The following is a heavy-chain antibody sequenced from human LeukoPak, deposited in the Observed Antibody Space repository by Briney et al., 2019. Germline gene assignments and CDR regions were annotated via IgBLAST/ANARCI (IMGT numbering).Heavy chain of an antibody. J-gene: IGHJ5*02. V-gene: IGHV4-30-4*01. CDR2: IYYSGST. Sequence: PQTLSLTCTVSGGSISSGDYYWSWIRQPPGKGLEWIGYIYYSGSTYYNPPLKSRATISADTSTNHFSPKLTSVTAADTAVYYCGRHVQAPSFDPWGQGTLVPVSS. D-gene: IGHD1-1*01. CDR1: GGSISSGDYY. CDR3: GRHVQAPSFDP.